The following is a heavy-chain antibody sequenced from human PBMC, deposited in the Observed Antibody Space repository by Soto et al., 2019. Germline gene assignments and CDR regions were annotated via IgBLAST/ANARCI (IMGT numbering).Heavy chain of an antibody. CDR2: ISGSGGST. J-gene: IGHJ4*02. Sequence: GGSLRLSCAASGFTFSIYAMSWVRHAPGKGLEWVSAISGSGGSTYYADSVKGRFTISRDNSKNTLYLQMNSLRAEDTAVYYCAKGPYDSSGYYFDYWGQGTLVTVSS. CDR3: AKGPYDSSGYYFDY. CDR1: GFTFSIYA. D-gene: IGHD3-22*01. V-gene: IGHV3-23*01.